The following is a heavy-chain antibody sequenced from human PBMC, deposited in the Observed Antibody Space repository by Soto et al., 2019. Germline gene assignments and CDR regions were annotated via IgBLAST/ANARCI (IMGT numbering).Heavy chain of an antibody. V-gene: IGHV1-46*01. CDR3: ARWAIATTGMDHYGMDV. CDR1: GYTFTSYY. CDR2: INPSGEYT. J-gene: IGHJ6*02. D-gene: IGHD6-13*01. Sequence: QVRLVQSGAEVKKPGASMKVSCKASGYTFTSYYLHWVRQAPGQGLEWMGIINPSGEYTNYAQNFQGRVTMTSDTSTSTVYMELSSLRSEDTAVYYCARWAIATTGMDHYGMDVWGQGTTVTVSS.